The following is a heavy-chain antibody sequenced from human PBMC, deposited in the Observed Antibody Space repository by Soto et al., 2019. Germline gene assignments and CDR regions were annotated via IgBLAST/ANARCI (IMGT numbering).Heavy chain of an antibody. V-gene: IGHV3-23*01. D-gene: IGHD4-17*01. J-gene: IGHJ4*02. CDR2: ISGSGGST. CDR1: GFTFSSYA. CDR3: AKLSHYDYGDSASNPLFDY. Sequence: GGSLRLSCAASGFTFSSYAMSWVRQAPGKGLEWVSAISGSGGSTYYADSVKGRFTISRDNSKNTLYLQMNSLRAEDTAVYYCAKLSHYDYGDSASNPLFDYWGQGTLVTVSS.